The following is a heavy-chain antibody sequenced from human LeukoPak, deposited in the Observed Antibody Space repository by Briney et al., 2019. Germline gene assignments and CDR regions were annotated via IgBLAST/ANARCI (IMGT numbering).Heavy chain of an antibody. Sequence: SETLSLTCAVSGGSISSSNWWSWVRQPPGKGLEWIGEIYHSGSTNYNPSLKSRVTISVDKSKNQFSLKLSSVTAADTAVYYWANSRRGDSGASGYWAQEPLVTVPS. J-gene: IGHJ4*02. V-gene: IGHV4-4*02. D-gene: IGHD6-13*01. CDR2: IYHSGST. CDR3: ANSRRGDSGASGY. CDR1: GGSISSSNW.